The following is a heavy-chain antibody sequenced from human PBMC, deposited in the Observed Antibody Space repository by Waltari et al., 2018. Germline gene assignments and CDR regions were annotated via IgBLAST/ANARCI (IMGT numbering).Heavy chain of an antibody. J-gene: IGHJ5*02. D-gene: IGHD1-26*01. CDR3: ATGVVVGATRGGYNWFDP. CDR1: GYTFTDYY. V-gene: IGHV1-69-2*01. CDR2: VEPEDGET. Sequence: EVQLVQSGAEVKKPGATVKISCKVSGYTFTDYYMHWVQQAPGKGLEWMGLVEPEDGETIYAEKFQGRVTITADTSTDTAYMELSSLRSEDTAVYYCATGVVVGATRGGYNWFDPWGQGTLVTVSS.